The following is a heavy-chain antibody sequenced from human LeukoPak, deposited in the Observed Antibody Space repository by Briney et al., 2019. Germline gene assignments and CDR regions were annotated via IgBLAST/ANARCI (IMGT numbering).Heavy chain of an antibody. CDR1: GFTFSGYA. CDR2: ISGSGGST. J-gene: IGHJ4*02. D-gene: IGHD3-3*01. CDR3: AKDHSLTYYDFWSGYYHGYAFDY. V-gene: IGHV3-23*01. Sequence: PGGSLRLSCAASGFTFSGYAMSWVRQAPGKGLEWVSAISGSGGSTYYADSVKGRFTISRDNSKNTLYLQMNSLRAEDTAVYYCAKDHSLTYYDFWSGYYHGYAFDYWGQETLVTVSS.